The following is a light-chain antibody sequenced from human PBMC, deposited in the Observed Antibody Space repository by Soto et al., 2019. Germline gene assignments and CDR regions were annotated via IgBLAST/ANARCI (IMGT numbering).Light chain of an antibody. J-gene: IGKJ3*01. CDR3: QQRSNWPGT. V-gene: IGKV3D-20*02. Sequence: EIAMTQSSGTLSLSPGERATLSCRASQSVSSSYVAWYQQKPGQAPRLLIYDASNRATGIPARFGGSGSGTDFTLTINSLEPEDFAVYYCQQRSNWPGTFGPGTKVDIK. CDR1: QSVSSSY. CDR2: DAS.